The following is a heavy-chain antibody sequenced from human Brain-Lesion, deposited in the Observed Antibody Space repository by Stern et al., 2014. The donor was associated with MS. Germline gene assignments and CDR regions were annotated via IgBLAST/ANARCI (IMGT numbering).Heavy chain of an antibody. CDR3: ARDDHRDSSGHYAPFDY. D-gene: IGHD3-22*01. V-gene: IGHV1-3*01. Sequence: VHLVESGAEVKKPGASVKVSCKASGYTFISYAMQWVRQAPGQRLEWMGRINGVDDKTKYSHKFQGRVTITRDTSANTVYMELSSLRSEDTAVYYCARDDHRDSSGHYAPFDYWGQGTRVTVSS. J-gene: IGHJ4*02. CDR1: GYTFISYA. CDR2: INGVDDKT.